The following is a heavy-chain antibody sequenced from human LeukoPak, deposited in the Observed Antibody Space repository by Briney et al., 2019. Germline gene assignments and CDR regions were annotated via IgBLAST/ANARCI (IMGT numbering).Heavy chain of an antibody. CDR1: GGSFSGYY. Sequence: PSETLSLTCAVYGGSFSGYYWSWIRQHPGKGLEWIGYIYYSGSTYYNPSLKSRVTISVDTSKNQFSLKLSSVTAADTAVYYCARGAPKYYYGSGSSPSFDYWGQGTLVTVSS. CDR3: ARGAPKYYYGSGSSPSFDY. D-gene: IGHD3-10*01. J-gene: IGHJ4*02. CDR2: IYYSGST. V-gene: IGHV4-31*11.